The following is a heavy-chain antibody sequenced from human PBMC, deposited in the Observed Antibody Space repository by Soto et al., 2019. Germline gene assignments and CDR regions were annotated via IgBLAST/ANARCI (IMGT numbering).Heavy chain of an antibody. Sequence: PGGSLRLSCAASGFTVSSNYMSWVRQAPGKGLEWVSVIYSGGSTYYADSVKGRFTISRDNSKNTLYLQMNSLRAEDTAVYYCARDCSGGSCSSAHDAFDIWGQGTMVTVSS. CDR1: GFTVSSNY. V-gene: IGHV3-66*01. J-gene: IGHJ3*02. D-gene: IGHD2-15*01. CDR2: IYSGGST. CDR3: ARDCSGGSCSSAHDAFDI.